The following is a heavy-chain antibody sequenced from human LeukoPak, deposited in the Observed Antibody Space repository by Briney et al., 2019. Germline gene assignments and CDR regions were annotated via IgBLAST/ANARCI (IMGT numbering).Heavy chain of an antibody. Sequence: GGSLRLSCAASGFTVSSNYMSWVRQAPGKGLEWVSVIYSGGSTYYADSVKGRFTISRDNSKNTLYLQMNSLRAEDTAVYYCARAIGGSGYDDYYYGMDVWGQGTTVTVSS. CDR1: GFTVSSNY. V-gene: IGHV3-53*01. D-gene: IGHD5-12*01. CDR2: IYSGGST. CDR3: ARAIGGSGYDDYYYGMDV. J-gene: IGHJ6*02.